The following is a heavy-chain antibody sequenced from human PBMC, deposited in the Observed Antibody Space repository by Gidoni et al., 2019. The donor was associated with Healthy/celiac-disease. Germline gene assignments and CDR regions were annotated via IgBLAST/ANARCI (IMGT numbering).Heavy chain of an antibody. D-gene: IGHD1-7*01. J-gene: IGHJ4*02. CDR2: LSGSGGIT. Sequence: EVQLLESGGGLVQPGGSLRLSCAASGFTVSSYAMSWVRQAPGKGLEWVSALSGSGGITYYADSVKGRFTISRDNSKNTLYLQMNSLRAEDTAVYYCATTTPRIGGIDYWGQGTLVTVSS. V-gene: IGHV3-23*01. CDR3: ATTTPRIGGIDY. CDR1: GFTVSSYA.